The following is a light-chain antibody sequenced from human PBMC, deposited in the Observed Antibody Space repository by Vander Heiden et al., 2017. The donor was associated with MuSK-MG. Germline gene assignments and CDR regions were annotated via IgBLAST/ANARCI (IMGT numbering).Light chain of an antibody. CDR3: QSYDSSRGGLRV. CDR1: SSDIGAGYA. CDR2: GNN. Sequence: QSVLTQPPSVSGAPGQRVTISCPGRSSDIGAGYAVHWYQQLPGTAPKLLIYGNNKRPSGVPDRFSASKSGTSASLAITGLQAEDEADYYCQSYDSSRGGLRVFGGGTKLTVL. V-gene: IGLV1-40*01. J-gene: IGLJ3*02.